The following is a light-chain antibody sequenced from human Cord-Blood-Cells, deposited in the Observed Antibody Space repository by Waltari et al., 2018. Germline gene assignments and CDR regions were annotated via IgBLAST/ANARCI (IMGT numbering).Light chain of an antibody. CDR1: QSVSSY. CDR3: QQRSNWPPYT. J-gene: IGKJ2*01. Sequence: EIVLTQSLATLSLSPGDRATLSCRASQSVSSYLAWYQQTPGQAPRLLIYDASNRATGIPARFSGSGSGTDFTLTISSLEPEDFAVYYCQQRSNWPPYTFGQGTKLEIK. CDR2: DAS. V-gene: IGKV3-11*01.